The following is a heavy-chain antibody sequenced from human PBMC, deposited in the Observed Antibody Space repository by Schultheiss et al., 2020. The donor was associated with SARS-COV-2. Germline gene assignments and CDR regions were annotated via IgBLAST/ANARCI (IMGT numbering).Heavy chain of an antibody. Sequence: GGSLRLSCAASGFTFSNAWMSWVRQAPGKGLEWVGRIKSKTDGGTTDYAAPVKGRFTISRDDSKNTLYLQMNSLKTEDTAVYYCARETDRYGTGVFYGMDVWGQGTTVTVSS. CDR3: ARETDRYGTGVFYGMDV. D-gene: IGHD3-10*01. CDR1: GFTFSNAW. CDR2: IKSKTDGGTT. J-gene: IGHJ6*02. V-gene: IGHV3-15*01.